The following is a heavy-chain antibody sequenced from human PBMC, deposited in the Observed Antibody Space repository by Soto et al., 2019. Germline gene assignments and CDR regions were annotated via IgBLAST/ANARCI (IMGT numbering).Heavy chain of an antibody. Sequence: GGSLRLSCAASGFTFSSYAMSWVRQAPGKGLEWVSAISGSGGSTYYADSVKGRFTVSRDNSKNTLYLQMNSLRAEDTAVYYCAKANPKYLDIAVADYWGQGTLVTVSS. CDR3: AKANPKYLDIAVADY. V-gene: IGHV3-23*01. D-gene: IGHD6-19*01. CDR2: ISGSGGST. CDR1: GFTFSSYA. J-gene: IGHJ4*02.